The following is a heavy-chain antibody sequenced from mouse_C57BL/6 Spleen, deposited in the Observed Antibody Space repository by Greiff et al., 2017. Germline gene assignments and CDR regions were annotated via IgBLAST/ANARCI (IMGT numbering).Heavy chain of an antibody. J-gene: IGHJ1*03. CDR3: ARSTVVARYFDV. Sequence: VQLQQSGAELVMPGASVKLSCKASGYTFTSYWMHWVKQRPGQGLEWIGEIDPSDSYTNYHQKFKGKSTLTVDKSSSTAYMQLSSLTSEDSAVYYCARSTVVARYFDVWGTGTTVTVSS. CDR2: IDPSDSYT. V-gene: IGHV1-69*01. D-gene: IGHD1-1*01. CDR1: GYTFTSYW.